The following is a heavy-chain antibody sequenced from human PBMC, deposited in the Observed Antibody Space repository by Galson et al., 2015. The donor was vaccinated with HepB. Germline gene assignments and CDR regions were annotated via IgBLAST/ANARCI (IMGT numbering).Heavy chain of an antibody. CDR1: GFTFSNYA. J-gene: IGHJ4*02. Sequence: SLRLSCAASGFTFSNYAINWVRQAPGKGLEWVAVISYDGGSKYYADSVKGRFTISRDNSKNTLYLQMNSLRVEDTAVYYCAEAGTYGDYEWYFDYWGQGTLVTVSS. CDR2: ISYDGGSK. CDR3: AEAGTYGDYEWYFDY. D-gene: IGHD4-17*01. V-gene: IGHV3-30*04.